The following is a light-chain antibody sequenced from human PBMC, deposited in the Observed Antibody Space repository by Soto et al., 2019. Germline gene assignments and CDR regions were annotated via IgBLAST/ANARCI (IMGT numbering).Light chain of an antibody. CDR1: QAISNY. J-gene: IGKJ3*01. V-gene: IGKV1-33*01. CDR3: QQYDNLPFP. Sequence: DIQMTQSPSSLSASVGDRVTITCQASQAISNYLNWYQQKPGKAPKLLIFDASNLETGVPSRFSGSGSGTDFTFTISSLQPEDIATYYCQQYDNLPFPFGPGTKVDIK. CDR2: DAS.